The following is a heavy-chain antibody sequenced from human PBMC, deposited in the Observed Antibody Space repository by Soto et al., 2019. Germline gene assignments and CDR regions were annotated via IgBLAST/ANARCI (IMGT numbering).Heavy chain of an antibody. V-gene: IGHV4-31*03. J-gene: IGHJ4*02. CDR3: ARVLEWLPDY. CDR1: VGSISRGGYY. CDR2: IYYSGST. D-gene: IGHD3-3*01. Sequence: PSQTLSLTCTVSVGSISRGGYYWNWIRQHPGKGLEWIGYIYYSGSTYYNPSLKSRVTISVDTSKNQFSLKLSSVTAADTAVYYCARVLEWLPDYWGQGTLVTVSS.